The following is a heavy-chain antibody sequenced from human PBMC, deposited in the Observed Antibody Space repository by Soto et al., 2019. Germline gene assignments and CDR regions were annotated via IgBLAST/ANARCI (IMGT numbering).Heavy chain of an antibody. CDR1: GYTFTSYG. V-gene: IGHV1-18*01. D-gene: IGHD4-17*01. J-gene: IGHJ6*02. CDR2: ISAYNGNT. Sequence: QVQLVQSGAEVKKPGASVKVSCKASGYTFTSYGISWVRQAPGQGLEGMGWISAYNGNTNYAQKLQGRVTMTTDTSTSTAYMELRSRRSDDTAVYYCARGVSDYGDYDVYYYYGMDVWGQGTTVTVSS. CDR3: ARGVSDYGDYDVYYYYGMDV.